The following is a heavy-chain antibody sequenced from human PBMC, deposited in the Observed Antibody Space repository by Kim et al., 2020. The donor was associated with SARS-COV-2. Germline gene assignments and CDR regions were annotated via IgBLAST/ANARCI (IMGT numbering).Heavy chain of an antibody. CDR3: ARETRRITIFGVLTAPNFYGYYHMDD. V-gene: IGHV1-8*01. Sequence: ASVKVSCKASGYTFTSYDINWVRQATGQGLEWMGWMNPNSGNTGYAQKFQGRVTMTRNTSISTAYMELSSLRSEDTAVYYCARETRRITIFGVLTAPNFYGYYHMDDWGQGTTVTVSS. CDR2: MNPNSGNT. CDR1: GYTFTSYD. D-gene: IGHD3-3*01. J-gene: IGHJ6*03.